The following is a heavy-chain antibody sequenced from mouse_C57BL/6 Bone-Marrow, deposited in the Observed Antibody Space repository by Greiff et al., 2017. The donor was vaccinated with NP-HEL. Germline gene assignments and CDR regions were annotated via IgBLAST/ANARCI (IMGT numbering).Heavy chain of an antibody. CDR3: ARWLLRYFDV. V-gene: IGHV5-15*01. CDR2: ISNLAYSI. D-gene: IGHD2-3*01. Sequence: DVHLVESGGGLVQPGGSLKLSCAASGFTFSDYGMAWVRQAPRKGPEWVAFISNLAYSIYYADTVTGRFTISRENAKNTLYLEMSSLRSEDTAMYYCARWLLRYFDVWGTRTTVTVSS. J-gene: IGHJ1*03. CDR1: GFTFSDYG.